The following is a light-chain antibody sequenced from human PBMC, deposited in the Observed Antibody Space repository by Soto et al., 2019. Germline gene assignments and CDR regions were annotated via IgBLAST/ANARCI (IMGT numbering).Light chain of an antibody. CDR1: SSDVGGYNY. Sequence: QSALTQPASVSGSPGQSITISCTGTSSDVGGYNYVSWYQQHPGKAPKLLIYEVNNRPSGVSNRFSGSKSGNTASLTISGLQAEDEADYYCSSYTRSANLDIFGGGTKLTVL. V-gene: IGLV2-14*01. CDR2: EVN. CDR3: SSYTRSANLDI. J-gene: IGLJ2*01.